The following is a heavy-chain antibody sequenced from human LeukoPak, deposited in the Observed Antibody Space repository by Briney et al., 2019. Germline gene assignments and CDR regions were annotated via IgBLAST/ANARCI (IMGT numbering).Heavy chain of an antibody. D-gene: IGHD1-26*01. V-gene: IGHV4-4*07. CDR1: GGSISSYY. CDR2: IYTSGST. J-gene: IGHJ4*02. Sequence: SETLSLTCSVSGGSISSYYWSWIRQPAGKGLEWIGRIYTSGSTNYNPSLKSRVTMSVDTSKNQFSLKLSSVTAADTAVYYCARANIVGATAGFDYWGQGTLVTVSS. CDR3: ARANIVGATAGFDY.